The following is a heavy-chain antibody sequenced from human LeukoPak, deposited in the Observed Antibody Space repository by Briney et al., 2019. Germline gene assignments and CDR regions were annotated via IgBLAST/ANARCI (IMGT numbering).Heavy chain of an antibody. CDR2: IYHSGST. Sequence: PSETLSLTCAVSGGSISSSNWWGWVRQPPGKGLEWIGEIYHSGSTNYNPSLKSRVTISVDKSKNQFSLKLSSVTAADTAVYYCARGQSIAAAGAFDYWGQGTLVTVSS. D-gene: IGHD6-13*01. J-gene: IGHJ4*02. CDR1: GGSISSSNW. CDR3: ARGQSIAAAGAFDY. V-gene: IGHV4-4*02.